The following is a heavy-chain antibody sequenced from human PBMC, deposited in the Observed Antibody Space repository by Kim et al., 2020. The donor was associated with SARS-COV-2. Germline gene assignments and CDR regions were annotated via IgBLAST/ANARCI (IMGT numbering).Heavy chain of an antibody. J-gene: IGHJ5*02. D-gene: IGHD3-16*01. CDR3: ARDDGVERYVHYDL. Sequence: ASVKVSCKASGYNFDSYALTWVRQAPGQGLEWVGWINTKSGNPVYAPGFTGRFVLSLDTAVSTAFLQITSLQAEDTAVYYCARDDGVERYVHYDLWGRGSLGTVSS. V-gene: IGHV7-4-1*02. CDR1: GYNFDSYA. CDR2: INTKSGNP.